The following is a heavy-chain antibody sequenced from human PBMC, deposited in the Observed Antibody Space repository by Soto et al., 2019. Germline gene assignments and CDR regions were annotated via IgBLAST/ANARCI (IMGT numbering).Heavy chain of an antibody. CDR3: ARSWVTGKGGIDV. J-gene: IGHJ6*02. D-gene: IGHD3-16*01. V-gene: IGHV1-18*01. CDR1: GYTFTSYG. CDR2: INGYTGNT. Sequence: QVQLVQSGAEVKKPGASVKVSCKASGYTFTSYGLSWVRQAPGQGLEWMGWINGYTGNTNYAQQFQGRVTMTTDTSTNTAYLDLWTLISDDTAVYYWARSWVTGKGGIDVWGQGTTVTVSS.